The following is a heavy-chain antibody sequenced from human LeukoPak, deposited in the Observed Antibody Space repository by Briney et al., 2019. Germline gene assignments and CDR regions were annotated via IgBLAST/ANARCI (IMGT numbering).Heavy chain of an antibody. Sequence: PSETLSLTCTVSGGSISSYYWSWIRQPPGKGLEWIGYIYYSGSTNYNPSLKSRVTISVDTSKNQFSLKLSSVTAADTAVYYCARATGGYYDSSGYVDYWGQGTLVTVSS. V-gene: IGHV4-59*01. J-gene: IGHJ4*02. CDR1: GGSISSYY. CDR3: ARATGGYYDSSGYVDY. CDR2: IYYSGST. D-gene: IGHD3-22*01.